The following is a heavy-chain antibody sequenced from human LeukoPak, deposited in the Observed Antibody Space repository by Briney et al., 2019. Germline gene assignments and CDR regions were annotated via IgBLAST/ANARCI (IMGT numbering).Heavy chain of an antibody. D-gene: IGHD5-18*01. CDR2: ISSSGSTI. Sequence: PGGSLRLSCAAPGFTFSSYEMNWVRQAPGKGLEWVSYISSSGSTIYYADSVKGRFTISRDNAKNSLYLQMNSLRAEDTAVYYCGRRGSYGYSYGMGVWGQGTTVTVSS. CDR1: GFTFSSYE. V-gene: IGHV3-48*03. J-gene: IGHJ6*02. CDR3: GRRGSYGYSYGMGV.